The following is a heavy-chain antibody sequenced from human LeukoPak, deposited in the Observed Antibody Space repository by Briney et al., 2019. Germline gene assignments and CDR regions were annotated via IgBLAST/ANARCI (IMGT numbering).Heavy chain of an antibody. V-gene: IGHV3-23*01. J-gene: IGHJ5*02. Sequence: QPGGSLRLSCAASGFTFSSYAMSWVRQAPGKGLEWVSAISGSGGSTYYAASVKGRFIISRDNSKNTLYLYVNHLRAEDTAVYYCVKDPSGVDPWGQGTLVTVSS. CDR3: VKDPSGVDP. CDR2: ISGSGGST. CDR1: GFTFSSYA.